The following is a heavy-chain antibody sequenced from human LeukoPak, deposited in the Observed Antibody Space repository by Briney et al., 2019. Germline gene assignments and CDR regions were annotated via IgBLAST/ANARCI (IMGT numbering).Heavy chain of an antibody. D-gene: IGHD3-22*01. CDR2: IIPIFGTA. J-gene: IGHJ5*02. CDR1: GGTFSSYA. V-gene: IGHV1-69*13. CDR3: ARGSDYYDSSGLPS. Sequence: ASVKVSCKASGGTFSSYAISWVRQAPGQGLEWMGGIIPIFGTANYAQKFQGRVTITADESTSTAYMELSSLRSEDTAVYYCARGSDYYDSSGLPSWGQGTLVTVSS.